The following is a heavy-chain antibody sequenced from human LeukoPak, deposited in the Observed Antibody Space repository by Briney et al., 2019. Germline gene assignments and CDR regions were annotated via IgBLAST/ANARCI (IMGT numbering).Heavy chain of an antibody. J-gene: IGHJ5*02. D-gene: IGHD6-19*01. V-gene: IGHV4-34*01. CDR3: ARAEPNSGWTETFNWFDP. CDR2: INHSGST. CDR1: GLSFSGYY. Sequence: SETLSLTCAGYGLSFSGYYWSWIRQPPGKGLEWIGEINHSGSTNYNPSLKSRVTISVDTSKNQFSLKLSSVTAADTAVYYCARAEPNSGWTETFNWFDPWGQGTLVTVSS.